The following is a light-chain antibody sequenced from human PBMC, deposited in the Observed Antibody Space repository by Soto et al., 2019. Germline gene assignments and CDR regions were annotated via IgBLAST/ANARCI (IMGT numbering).Light chain of an antibody. Sequence: EIVLTQSPGTLSLSPGDRVTLSCRASQSVVNSHLAWYQQKPGQAPRLLIDGASSRATDIPDRFSGSGSGTDFTLTISRLEPEDFAVYYCQQYGSTPKTFGQGTKVEIK. CDR3: QQYGSTPKT. CDR1: QSVVNSH. CDR2: GAS. J-gene: IGKJ1*01. V-gene: IGKV3-20*01.